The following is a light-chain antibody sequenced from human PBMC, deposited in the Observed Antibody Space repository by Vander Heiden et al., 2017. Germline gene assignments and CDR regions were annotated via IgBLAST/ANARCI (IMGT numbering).Light chain of an antibody. CDR3: QTWGTSNWV. J-gene: IGLJ3*02. CDR2: LNRDCSL. Sequence: PVLTQPPSASASLGASVNLPCTLSSGHSSNSISWHQQQPETGPRYLMRLNRDCSLPKGDGIPYRFSGSTSSTDHYLIISSLQSDDEADYYCQTWGTSNWVFGGGTKLTVL. CDR1: SGHSSNS. V-gene: IGLV4-69*01.